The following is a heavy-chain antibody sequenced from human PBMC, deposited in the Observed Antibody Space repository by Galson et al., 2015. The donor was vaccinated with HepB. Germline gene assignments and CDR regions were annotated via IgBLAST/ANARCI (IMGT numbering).Heavy chain of an antibody. CDR2: ITYDGTNK. Sequence: SLRLSCAASGFTFNSYAMHWVRQAPGKGLQWVAVITYDGTNKSYARSVKGRFTISRDNSGNTLFLHMNSLRPEDTALYYRVKGGGYSAIRGRGGFDSWGQGALVTVSS. V-gene: IGHV3-30*04. CDR1: GFTFNSYA. D-gene: IGHD5-12*01. J-gene: IGHJ4*02. CDR3: VKGGGYSAIRGRGGFDS.